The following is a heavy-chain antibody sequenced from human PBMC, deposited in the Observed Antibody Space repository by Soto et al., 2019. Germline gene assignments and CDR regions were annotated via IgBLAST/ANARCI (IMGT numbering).Heavy chain of an antibody. Sequence: ASVKVSCKASGYTFSNYETIWVRQATGQGLEWMGWMNPNSGDTVYAQKFQGRLTMTRDTSISTAYMELSSLTSEDTAVYYCARGRGGYCSGGICYRLLDPWRQGTLVTVSS. D-gene: IGHD2-15*01. CDR1: GYTFSNYE. CDR2: MNPNSGDT. CDR3: ARGRGGYCSGGICYRLLDP. J-gene: IGHJ5*02. V-gene: IGHV1-8*01.